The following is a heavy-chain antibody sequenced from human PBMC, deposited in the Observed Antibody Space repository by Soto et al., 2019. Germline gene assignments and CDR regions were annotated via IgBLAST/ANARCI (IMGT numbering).Heavy chain of an antibody. CDR3: AKDRHYYYDSSGPFDY. V-gene: IGHV3-30*18. CDR1: GFTFSSYG. Sequence: QVQLVESGGGVVQPGRSLRLSCAASGFTFSSYGMHWVRQARGKGLEWVAVISYDGSNKYYADSVKGRFTISRDNSKNTLYLQMNSLRAEDTAVYYCAKDRHYYYDSSGPFDYWGQGTLVTVSS. CDR2: ISYDGSNK. D-gene: IGHD3-22*01. J-gene: IGHJ4*02.